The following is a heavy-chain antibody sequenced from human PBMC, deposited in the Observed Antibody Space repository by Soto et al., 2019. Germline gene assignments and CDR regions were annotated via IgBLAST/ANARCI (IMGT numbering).Heavy chain of an antibody. J-gene: IGHJ6*02. V-gene: IGHV4-30-2*01. D-gene: IGHD5-12*01. CDR2: IYHSGST. CDR3: ARRSGFPYYYGMDV. Sequence: QLQLQESDSGLVKPSQTLSLTCAVSGGSIRSGGYSWSWIRQPPGKGLEWIGYIYHSGSTYYNPSLKSRVTTSVDRYKNQFSPKLSSVTAAATAVYYCARRSGFPYYYGMDVWGQGTTVTVSS. CDR1: GGSIRSGGYS.